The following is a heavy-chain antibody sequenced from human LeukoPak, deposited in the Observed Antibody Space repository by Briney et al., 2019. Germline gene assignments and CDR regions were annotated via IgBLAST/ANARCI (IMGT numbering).Heavy chain of an antibody. CDR1: GYSFTSYW. CDR3: ARRGCSYGYSYYYYMDV. D-gene: IGHD5-18*01. Sequence: PGESLKISCKGSGYSFTSYWIGWVRQMPGKGLEWMGIIYPGDSDTRYSPSFQGQVTISADKSISTAYLQWSSLKASDTAMYYCARRGCSYGYSYYYYMDVWGKGTTVTVSS. CDR2: IYPGDSDT. J-gene: IGHJ6*03. V-gene: IGHV5-51*01.